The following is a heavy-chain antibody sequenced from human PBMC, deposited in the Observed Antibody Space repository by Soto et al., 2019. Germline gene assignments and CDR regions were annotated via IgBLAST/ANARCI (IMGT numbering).Heavy chain of an antibody. Sequence: GASVKASCKASGYTFTSYDINWVRQATGQGLEWMGWMNPNSGNTGYAQKFQGRVTMTRNTSISTAYMELSSLRSEDTAVYYCARGFYYYDSSGYYLVRAFDIWGQGTMVTVSS. J-gene: IGHJ3*02. D-gene: IGHD3-22*01. CDR1: GYTFTSYD. CDR3: ARGFYYYDSSGYYLVRAFDI. CDR2: MNPNSGNT. V-gene: IGHV1-8*01.